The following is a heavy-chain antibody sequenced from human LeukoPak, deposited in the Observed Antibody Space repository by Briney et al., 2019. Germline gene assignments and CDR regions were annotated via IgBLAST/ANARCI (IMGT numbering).Heavy chain of an antibody. D-gene: IGHD5-18*01. V-gene: IGHV3-23*01. CDR2: IRGSGERT. CDR1: GFTFSSYA. J-gene: IGHJ4*02. CDR3: ARDRSLDSDGYPKFSY. Sequence: GGSLRLSCAASGFTFSSYAMSWVRQAPGKGPEWVSLIRGSGERTYHADSVKGRFTISRDNAKNSLYLQMNSLRAEDTAMYYCARDRSLDSDGYPKFSYWGQGTLVTVSS.